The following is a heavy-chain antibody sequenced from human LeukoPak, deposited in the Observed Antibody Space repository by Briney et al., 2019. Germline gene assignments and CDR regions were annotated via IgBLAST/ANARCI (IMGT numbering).Heavy chain of an antibody. CDR2: IIPVFGTA. CDR3: ARGSPPYYDFWSVLGYYYYMDV. CDR1: GGTFSSYA. V-gene: IGHV1-69*06. J-gene: IGHJ6*03. Sequence: ASVKVSCKASGGTFSSYAISWVRQAPGQGLEWMGGIIPVFGTANYAQKFQGRVTITADKSTSTAYMELSSLRSEDTAVYYCARGSPPYYDFWSVLGYYYYMDVWGKGTTVTVSS. D-gene: IGHD3-3*01.